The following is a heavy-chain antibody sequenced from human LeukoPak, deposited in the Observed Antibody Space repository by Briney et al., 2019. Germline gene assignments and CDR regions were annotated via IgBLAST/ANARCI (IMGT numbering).Heavy chain of an antibody. Sequence: GRSLRLSCAASGFTFSSYGMHWVRQAPGKGLEWVAVISYDGSNKYYADSVKGRFTISRDNSKNTLYLQMNSLRAEDTAMYYCAKDSLLVRGVLALGYWGQGILVIVSS. J-gene: IGHJ4*02. CDR3: AKDSLLVRGVLALGY. CDR2: ISYDGSNK. D-gene: IGHD3-10*01. V-gene: IGHV3-30*18. CDR1: GFTFSSYG.